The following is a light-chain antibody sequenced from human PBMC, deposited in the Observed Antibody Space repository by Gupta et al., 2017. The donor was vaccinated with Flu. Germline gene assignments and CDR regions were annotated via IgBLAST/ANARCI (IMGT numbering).Light chain of an antibody. J-gene: IGLJ2*01. CDR2: FDN. CDR3: AAWDDSLNGPV. CDR1: SSNIGNNV. Sequence: QSVLTQPPSVSAAPRQRVTISCSGSSSNIGNNVVNWYQQLPGKAPKLLIYFDNLLSSGFSDRFSGSKSGTSASLAISGLQPEDEADYYCAAWDDSLNGPVFGGGTKLTVL. V-gene: IGLV1-36*01.